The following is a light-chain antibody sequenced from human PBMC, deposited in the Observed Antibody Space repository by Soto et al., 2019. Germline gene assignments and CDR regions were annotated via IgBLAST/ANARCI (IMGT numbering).Light chain of an antibody. CDR1: QRVSGN. CDR3: QQYNIWPSGT. Sequence: EIVMTQSPVTLSVSPGETATLSCRASQRVSGNLAWYQHKPGQSPRLLIYGASTRATGIPARCSGSGSGTEFTLTISSLQSEDIAVYYCQQYNIWPSGTFGQGTRLEIK. CDR2: GAS. V-gene: IGKV3-15*01. J-gene: IGKJ5*01.